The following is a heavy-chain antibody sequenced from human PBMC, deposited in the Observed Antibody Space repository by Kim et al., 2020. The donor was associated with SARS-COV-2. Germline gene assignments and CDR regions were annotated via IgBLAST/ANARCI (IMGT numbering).Heavy chain of an antibody. J-gene: IGHJ5*02. D-gene: IGHD1-26*01. CDR2: TYYRSKWYN. Sequence: SQTLSLTCAISGDSVSSNSAAWNWIRQSPSRGLEWLGRTYYRSKWYNDYAVSVKSRITINPDTTKNQFSLQLNSVTPEDTAVYYCARDAVPQWEQGYNWFDPWGQGTLVTVSS. CDR3: ARDAVPQWEQGYNWFDP. V-gene: IGHV6-1*01. CDR1: GDSVSSNSAA.